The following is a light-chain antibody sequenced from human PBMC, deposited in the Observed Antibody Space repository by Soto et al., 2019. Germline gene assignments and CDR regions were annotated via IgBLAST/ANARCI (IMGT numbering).Light chain of an antibody. Sequence: EIVLTQSPGTLSLSPGETATLSCRASQSVNSTSLAWYQQKPGQAPRLLIHGASGRATGIPDRFSGSGSGKDFTLTISRLGPEDFAVYFCQRYYDSVWTFGQGTKVEIK. V-gene: IGKV3-20*01. CDR3: QRYYDSVWT. CDR2: GAS. J-gene: IGKJ1*01. CDR1: QSVNSTS.